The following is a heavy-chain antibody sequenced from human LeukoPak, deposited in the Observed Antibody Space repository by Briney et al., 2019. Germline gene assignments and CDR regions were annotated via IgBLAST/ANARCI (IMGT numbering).Heavy chain of an antibody. CDR3: AKSIPAIAVAVSARQ. CDR1: GFTFDDYG. D-gene: IGHD6-19*01. CDR2: INWNGGST. J-gene: IGHJ4*02. Sequence: GGSLRLSCAASGFTFDDYGMSWVRQAPGKGLEWVSGINWNGGSTGYADSVKGRFTIPRDNSKNTLYLQMNSLRAEDTAVYYCAKSIPAIAVAVSARQWGQGTLVTVSS. V-gene: IGHV3-20*04.